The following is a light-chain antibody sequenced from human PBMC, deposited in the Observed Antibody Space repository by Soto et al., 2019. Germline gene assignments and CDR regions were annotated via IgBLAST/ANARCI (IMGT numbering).Light chain of an antibody. V-gene: IGKV3D-20*02. J-gene: IGKJ5*01. Sequence: TQSPATLSVSPGERATLSCRASQSVSSNLAWYQQKPGQAPRLLIYGASSRATGIPDRFSGSGSGTDFTLTISRLEPEDFAVYYCQQRSKWPPKITFGQGTRLEIK. CDR1: QSVSSN. CDR3: QQRSKWPPKIT. CDR2: GAS.